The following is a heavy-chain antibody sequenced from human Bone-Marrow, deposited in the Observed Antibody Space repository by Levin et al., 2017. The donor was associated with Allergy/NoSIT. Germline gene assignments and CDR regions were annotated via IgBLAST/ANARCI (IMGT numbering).Heavy chain of an antibody. J-gene: IGHJ4*02. V-gene: IGHV2-5*02. CDR2: IYWDDDK. Sequence: NESGPTLVKPTQTLTLTCTFSGSSLKTTGVGVGWIRQPPGKALEWLAIIYWDDDKGYNSSLESRLTITKDTSKNQVVLSMTDMDPMDTATYFCAHNPMWASRTFDSWGQGILVTVSS. CDR1: GSSLKTTGVG. CDR3: AHNPMWASRTFDS. D-gene: IGHD1-26*01.